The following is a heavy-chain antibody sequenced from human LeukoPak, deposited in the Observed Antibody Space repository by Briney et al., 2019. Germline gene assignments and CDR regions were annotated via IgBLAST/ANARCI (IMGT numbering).Heavy chain of an antibody. CDR3: VREGNWAY. V-gene: IGHV3-53*01. J-gene: IGHJ4*01. D-gene: IGHD3-16*01. CDR1: GVTVSDNL. CDR2: LYNSGNP. Sequence: GGSLRLSCAVSGVTVSDNLMSWVRQAPGKGLEWLAVLYNSGNPFYANSVRGRFSVSRDNSRNTLYPQMNSLRVEDTAVYYCVREGNWAYWGQGTLVTVSS.